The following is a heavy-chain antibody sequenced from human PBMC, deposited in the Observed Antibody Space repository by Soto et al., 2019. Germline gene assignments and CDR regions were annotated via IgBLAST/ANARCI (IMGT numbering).Heavy chain of an antibody. CDR2: ISSGSVST. CDR1: GFTFSDYY. V-gene: IGHV3-11*06. J-gene: IGHJ4*02. D-gene: IGHD3-22*01. CDR3: ARHPGTGYHDSSGYYYD. Sequence: PGXSLRLSCAASGFTFSDYYMSWIRQAPGKGLEWVSYISSGSVSTNYADSVKGRFTISRDNPKNTLYLQMNSLRAEDTAVYYCARHPGTGYHDSSGYYYDWGQGTLVTVSS.